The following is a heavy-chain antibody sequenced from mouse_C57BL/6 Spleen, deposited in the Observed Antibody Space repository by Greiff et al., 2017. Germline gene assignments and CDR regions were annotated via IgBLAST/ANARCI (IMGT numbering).Heavy chain of an antibody. J-gene: IGHJ1*03. CDR1: GYTFTSYG. CDR3: ARSLTGTGWYFDV. V-gene: IGHV1-58*01. Sequence: VHVKQSGAELVRPGSSVKMSCKTSGYTFTSYGINWVKQRPGQGLEWIGYIYIGNGYTEYNEKFKGKATLTSDTSSSTAYMQLSSLTSEDSAIYFCARSLTGTGWYFDVWGTGTTVTVSS. CDR2: IYIGNGYT. D-gene: IGHD4-1*01.